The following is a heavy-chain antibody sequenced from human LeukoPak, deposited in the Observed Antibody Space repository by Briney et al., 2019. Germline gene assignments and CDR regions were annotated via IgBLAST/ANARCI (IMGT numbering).Heavy chain of an antibody. CDR1: GYTFTAYY. Sequence: ASVKVSCKASGYTFTAYYMHWVRQAPGQRLEWMGWVNPNSGGTNYAQKFQDRVTMTRDTSISTAYMELHRLRSDDTAVYYCARDGKYSSSSGSWFDPWGQGTLVTVSS. D-gene: IGHD6-6*01. J-gene: IGHJ5*02. V-gene: IGHV1-2*02. CDR2: VNPNSGGT. CDR3: ARDGKYSSSSGSWFDP.